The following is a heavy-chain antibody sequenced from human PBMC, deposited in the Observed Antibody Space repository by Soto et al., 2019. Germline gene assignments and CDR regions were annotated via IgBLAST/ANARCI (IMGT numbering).Heavy chain of an antibody. Sequence: QVQLVQSGAEVKKPGSSVKVSCKASGDTFSSYAISWVRQAPGQGLEWMGGIIPIFGTANYAQKFQGRVTITADKSTSTAYMELRSLTPEDTAVYYCARPSGGYSSRWYGNLVGRNPSDALDIWGQETMVTVSS. J-gene: IGHJ3*02. CDR1: GDTFSSYA. CDR3: ARPSGGYSSRWYGNLVGRNPSDALDI. CDR2: IIPIFGTA. D-gene: IGHD6-13*01. V-gene: IGHV1-69*06.